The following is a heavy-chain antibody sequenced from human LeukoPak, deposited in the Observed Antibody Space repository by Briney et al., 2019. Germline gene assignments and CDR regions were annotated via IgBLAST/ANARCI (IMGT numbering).Heavy chain of an antibody. D-gene: IGHD4-17*01. CDR1: GFTFSSFA. Sequence: GGSLRLSCAASGFTFSSFAMHWVRQAPGKGLEWVADIWYNGSNKYYAESVKGRFTISRDNSKNTLYLQMNSLRAEDTAVYYCSRGGYGDYNNWFDSWGQGTLVIVSS. CDR2: IWYNGSNK. CDR3: SRGGYGDYNNWFDS. J-gene: IGHJ5*01. V-gene: IGHV3-33*01.